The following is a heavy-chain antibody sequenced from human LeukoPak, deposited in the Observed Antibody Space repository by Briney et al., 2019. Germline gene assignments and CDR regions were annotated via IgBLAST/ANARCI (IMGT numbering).Heavy chain of an antibody. D-gene: IGHD5-24*01. V-gene: IGHV3-30*18. J-gene: IGHJ4*02. CDR3: AKDKYGCPFDY. Sequence: PGGSLRLSCAASGFTFSSYGMHWVRQAPGKGLECVAVISYDGSNKYYADSVKGRFTISRDNSKNTLYLQMNSLRAEDTAVYYCAKDKYGCPFDYWGQGTLVTVPS. CDR2: ISYDGSNK. CDR1: GFTFSSYG.